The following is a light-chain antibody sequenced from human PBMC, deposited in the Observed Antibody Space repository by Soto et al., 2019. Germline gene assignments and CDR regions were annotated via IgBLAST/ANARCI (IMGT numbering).Light chain of an antibody. CDR3: QQYYSTPLT. J-gene: IGKJ4*01. CDR1: QSVLYSSNNKNY. CDR2: WAS. Sequence: DVVMTQSPDSLVVSLDERATINCKSSQSVLYSSNNKNYLAWYQQKPGQPPKLLIYWASTRESGVPDRFSGSGSGTDFTLTISSLQAEDVAVYYCQQYYSTPLTFGGGTRWIS. V-gene: IGKV4-1*01.